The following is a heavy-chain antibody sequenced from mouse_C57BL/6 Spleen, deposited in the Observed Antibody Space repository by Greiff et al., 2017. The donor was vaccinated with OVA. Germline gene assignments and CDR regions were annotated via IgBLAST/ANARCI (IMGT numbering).Heavy chain of an antibody. CDR3: ARSDYYGNLYAMDY. J-gene: IGHJ4*01. D-gene: IGHD2-1*01. V-gene: IGHV1-69*01. Sequence: QVQLQQPGAELVMPGASVKLSCKASGYTFTSYWMHWVKQRPGQGLEWIGEIDPSDSYTNYNQKFKGKSTLTVDKSSSTAYMQLSSLTSEDSAVYYCARSDYYGNLYAMDYWGQGTSVTVSS. CDR2: IDPSDSYT. CDR1: GYTFTSYW.